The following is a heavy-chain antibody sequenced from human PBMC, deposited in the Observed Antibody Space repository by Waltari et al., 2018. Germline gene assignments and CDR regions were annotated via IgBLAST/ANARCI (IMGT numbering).Heavy chain of an antibody. CDR3: GRIAFGDDGGYFQY. Sequence: QLQLQESGPGLVRPSETLSLTCNVPVGSIHTNYIWAWIRQPPGKGLEWMGNMQYRGSTFYNPSLMSRVTISLDTSKNQFSLTLTSVDAADTAVYFCGRIAFGDDGGYFQYWGQGTLVTVSS. D-gene: IGHD4-17*01. CDR2: MQYRGST. CDR1: VGSIHTNYI. V-gene: IGHV4-39*01. J-gene: IGHJ1*01.